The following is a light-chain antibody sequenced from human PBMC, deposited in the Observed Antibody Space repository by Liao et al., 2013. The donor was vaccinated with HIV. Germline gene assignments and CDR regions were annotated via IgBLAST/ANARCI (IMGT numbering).Light chain of an antibody. CDR2: KDS. CDR3: QVWDAKTWV. CDR1: ALSKQY. J-gene: IGLJ3*02. Sequence: SYELTQPPSVSVSPGQTARITCSGDALSKQYAYWYQQKPGQAPVLVIYKDSERPSGIPERFSGSSSENTATLAITGVEAGDEADYYCQVWDAKTWVFGGGTKLTVL. V-gene: IGLV3-25*02.